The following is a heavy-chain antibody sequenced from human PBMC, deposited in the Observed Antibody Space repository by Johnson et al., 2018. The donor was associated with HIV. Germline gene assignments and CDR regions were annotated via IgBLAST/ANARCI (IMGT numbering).Heavy chain of an antibody. CDR1: GFPFSNYG. Sequence: QVQLVESGGGVVQPGGSLRLSCAASGFPFSNYGMHWVRQAPGKGLEWVAFIRCDGSNKYSVDSVKGRFPSSRDISKNTLDRQMNSLSPEDTAVYDCAKHNGLDSSWPFDSFDIWGQGTRVTVSS. V-gene: IGHV3-30*02. J-gene: IGHJ3*02. D-gene: IGHD6-13*01. CDR2: IRCDGSNK. CDR3: AKHNGLDSSWPFDSFDI.